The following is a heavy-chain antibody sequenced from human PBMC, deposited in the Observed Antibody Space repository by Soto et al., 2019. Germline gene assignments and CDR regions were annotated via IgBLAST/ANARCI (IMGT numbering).Heavy chain of an antibody. D-gene: IGHD6-19*01. CDR1: GYSFTSYW. Sequence: GESLKISCKGSGYSFTSYWIGWVRQMPGKGLEWMGIIYPGDSDTRYSPSFQGQVTISADKSISTAYLQWSSLKASDTAMYYCARAPESHKAWLRGPYGMDVWGQGTTVTVSS. CDR3: ARAPESHKAWLRGPYGMDV. CDR2: IYPGDSDT. J-gene: IGHJ6*02. V-gene: IGHV5-51*01.